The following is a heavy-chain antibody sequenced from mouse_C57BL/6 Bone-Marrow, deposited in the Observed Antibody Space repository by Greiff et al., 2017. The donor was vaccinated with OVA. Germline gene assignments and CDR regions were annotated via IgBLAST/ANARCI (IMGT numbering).Heavy chain of an antibody. CDR3: TGYYGSSYRYFDY. D-gene: IGHD1-1*01. J-gene: IGHJ2*01. CDR2: IYPGNSDT. V-gene: IGHV1-5*01. CDR1: GYTFTSYW. Sequence: VQLKQSGTVLARPGASVKMSCKTSGYTFTSYWMHWVKQRPGQGLEWIGAIYPGNSDTSYNQKFKGKAKLTAVTSASTAYMELSSLTNEDSAVYYCTGYYGSSYRYFDYWGQGTTLTVSS.